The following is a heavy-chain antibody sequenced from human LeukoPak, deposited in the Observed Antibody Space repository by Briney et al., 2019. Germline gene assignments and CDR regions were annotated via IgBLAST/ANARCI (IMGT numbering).Heavy chain of an antibody. D-gene: IGHD3-22*01. CDR2: IYHSGST. J-gene: IGHJ4*02. CDR3: ARDLNLDDSSGYYFVRPYYFDY. V-gene: IGHV4-38-2*02. CDR1: GYSISSGYY. Sequence: SETLSLTCTVSGYSISSGYYWGWIRQPPGKKLEGIGGIYHSGSTYYNPSLKSRVTISVDTYKNQFSLKLSSVTAADTAVYYCARDLNLDDSSGYYFVRPYYFDYWGQGTLVTVSS.